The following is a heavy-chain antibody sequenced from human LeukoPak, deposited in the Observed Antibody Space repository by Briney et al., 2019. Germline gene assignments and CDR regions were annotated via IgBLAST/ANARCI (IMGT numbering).Heavy chain of an antibody. CDR2: INHSGST. Sequence: SETLSLTCAVYGGSFSGYYWSWIRQPPGKGLEWIGEINHSGSTSYNPSLKSRVTISVDTSKNQFSLKLSSVTAADTAVYYCARGDTAVVPDAFDIWGQGTMVTVSS. J-gene: IGHJ3*02. V-gene: IGHV4-34*01. D-gene: IGHD5-18*01. CDR3: ARGDTAVVPDAFDI. CDR1: GGSFSGYY.